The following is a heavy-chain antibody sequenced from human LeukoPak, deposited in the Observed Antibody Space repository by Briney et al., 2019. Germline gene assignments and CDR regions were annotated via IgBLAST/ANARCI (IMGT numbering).Heavy chain of an antibody. J-gene: IGHJ3*02. CDR2: MNPNSGDR. V-gene: IGHV1-8*02. CDR3: ARVPEAYCTNGVCYGPLNAFDI. D-gene: IGHD2-8*01. CDR1: GYTFSSYD. Sequence: ASVKVSCKASGYTFSSYDINWVRQATGQGLEWMGWMNPNSGDRGYAQKFQGRVTMTTDTSTSTAYMELRSLRSDDTAVYYCARVPEAYCTNGVCYGPLNAFDIWGQGTMVTVSS.